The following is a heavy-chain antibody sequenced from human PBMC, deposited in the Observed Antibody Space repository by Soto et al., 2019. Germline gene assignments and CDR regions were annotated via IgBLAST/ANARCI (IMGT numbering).Heavy chain of an antibody. J-gene: IGHJ4*02. D-gene: IGHD4-17*01. V-gene: IGHV3-33*01. CDR3: AREAIHYGDYVLDY. CDR1: GFTFSSYG. Sequence: QVQLVESGGGVVQPGRSLRLSCAASGFTFSSYGMHWVRQAPGKGLEWVAVIWYDGSNKYYADSVKGRFTISRDNSKNTLDLQMNSLRAEDTAVYYCAREAIHYGDYVLDYWGQGTLVTVSS. CDR2: IWYDGSNK.